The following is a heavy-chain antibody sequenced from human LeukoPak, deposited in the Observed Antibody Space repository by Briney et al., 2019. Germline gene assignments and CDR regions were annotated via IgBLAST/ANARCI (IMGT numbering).Heavy chain of an antibody. D-gene: IGHD3-22*01. J-gene: IGHJ4*02. CDR2: INPNSGGT. V-gene: IGHV1-2*02. CDR3: ARGQYYYDSAYPLHF. CDR1: GYTFTYYY. Sequence: GASVKVSCKASGYTFTYYYMHWVRQAPGQGLEWMGWINPNSGGTNYAQKFQGRVTMTRDTSISTAYMGLSRLRSDDTAVYYCARGQYYYDSAYPLHFWGQGTLVTVSS.